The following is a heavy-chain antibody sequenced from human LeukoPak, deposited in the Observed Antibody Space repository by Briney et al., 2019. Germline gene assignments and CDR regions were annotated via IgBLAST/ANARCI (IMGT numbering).Heavy chain of an antibody. D-gene: IGHD3-16*01. CDR3: ARGGGLDV. CDR1: GFTFSSYW. CDR2: INHNGNVN. V-gene: IGHV3-7*03. J-gene: IGHJ6*02. Sequence: PGGSVRLSCAASGFTFSSYWMNWARQAPGKRREWVASINHNGNVNYYVDSVKGRFTISRDNAKNSLYLQMSNLRAEDTAVYFCARGGGLDVWGQGATVTVSS.